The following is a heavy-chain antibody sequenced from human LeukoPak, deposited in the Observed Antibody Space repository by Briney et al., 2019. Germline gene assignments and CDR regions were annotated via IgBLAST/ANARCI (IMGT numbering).Heavy chain of an antibody. V-gene: IGHV3-23*01. CDR3: AKDRPHDSSGYYRFFDY. CDR1: GFTFSSYA. Sequence: GGSLRLSCAASGFTFSSYAMSWVRQAPGKGLEWVSAISGSGGSTYYADSVKGRFTISRDNSNNNLYLQMNRLRAEDTAVYYCAKDRPHDSSGYYRFFDYWGQGTLVTVSS. J-gene: IGHJ4*02. D-gene: IGHD3-22*01. CDR2: ISGSGGST.